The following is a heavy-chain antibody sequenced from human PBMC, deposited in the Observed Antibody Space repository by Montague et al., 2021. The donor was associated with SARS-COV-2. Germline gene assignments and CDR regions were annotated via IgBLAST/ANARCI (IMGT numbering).Heavy chain of an antibody. J-gene: IGHJ4*02. D-gene: IGHD5-12*01. CDR2: IYYSGST. CDR3: ARTRGYDPLFDF. V-gene: IGHV4-59*01. CDR1: GGSISSNF. Sequence: SETLSLTCTVAGGSISSNFWSWIRQPPGRGLEWIGYIYYSGSTXXXPSXKSRVTISVDTSKKQFSLQLSSMTAADTAVYYCARTRGYDPLFDFWGQGTLVTVSS.